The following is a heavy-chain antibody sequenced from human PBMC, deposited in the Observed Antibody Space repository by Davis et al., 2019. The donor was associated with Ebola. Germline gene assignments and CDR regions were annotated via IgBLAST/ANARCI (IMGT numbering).Heavy chain of an antibody. Sequence: GESLKISCAASGFTFSSYGMHWVRQAPGKGLEWVAVISYDGSNKYYADSVKGRFTISRDNSKNTLYLQMNSLRAEDTAVYYCTTDSGLRYWRWFDPWGQGTLVTVSS. V-gene: IGHV3-30*03. CDR1: GFTFSSYG. D-gene: IGHD3-9*01. CDR2: ISYDGSNK. CDR3: TTDSGLRYWRWFDP. J-gene: IGHJ5*02.